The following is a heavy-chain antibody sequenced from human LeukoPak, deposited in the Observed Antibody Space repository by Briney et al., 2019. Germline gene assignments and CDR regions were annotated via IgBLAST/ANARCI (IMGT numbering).Heavy chain of an antibody. D-gene: IGHD3-10*02. Sequence: SETLSLTCTVSGGSISSYYWKWIRQPPGKGLEWIGYIYYSGSTNYNPSLKSRVTISVDTSKNQLSLKLSSVTAADTAVYYCATDVRGLVPYYFDFWGQGTLVTVSS. J-gene: IGHJ4*02. CDR2: IYYSGST. CDR1: GGSISSYY. CDR3: ATDVRGLVPYYFDF. V-gene: IGHV4-59*01.